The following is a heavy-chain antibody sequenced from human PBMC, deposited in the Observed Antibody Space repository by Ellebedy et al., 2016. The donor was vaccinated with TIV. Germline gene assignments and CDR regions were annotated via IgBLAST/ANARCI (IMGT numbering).Heavy chain of an antibody. V-gene: IGHV3-21*01. CDR3: ARGQFIAAAMSDY. D-gene: IGHD6-13*01. CDR2: ISSSSSYI. J-gene: IGHJ4*02. Sequence: PGGSLRLSCAASGFTFSSYSMNWVRQAPGKGLEWVSSISSSSSYIYYADSVKGRFTISRDNAKNSLYLQMNSLRAEDTAVYYCARGQFIAAAMSDYWGQGTLVTVSS. CDR1: GFTFSSYS.